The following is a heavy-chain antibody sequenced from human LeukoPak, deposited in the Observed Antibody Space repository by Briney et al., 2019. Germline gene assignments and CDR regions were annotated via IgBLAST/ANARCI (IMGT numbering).Heavy chain of an antibody. CDR1: GFTFSSYW. Sequence: TGGSLRLSCAASGFTFSSYWMHWVRQAPGNGLVWVSRINSDGSSTSYADSVKGRFTISRDNAKNTLYLQMNSLRAEDTAVYYCAREQTSYYDSSGYYHTVGAFDIWGQGTMVTVSS. CDR3: AREQTSYYDSSGYYHTVGAFDI. V-gene: IGHV3-74*01. J-gene: IGHJ3*02. D-gene: IGHD3-22*01. CDR2: INSDGSST.